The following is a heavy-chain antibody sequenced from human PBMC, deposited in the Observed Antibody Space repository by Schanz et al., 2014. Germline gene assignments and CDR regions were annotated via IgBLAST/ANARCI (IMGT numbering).Heavy chain of an antibody. D-gene: IGHD1-1*01. Sequence: QVQLVESGGGVVQPGRSLRLSCAASGFNFSNYDIHWVRQAPGKGLEWVALIWYDGSNEYYADSVKGRFTISRDNPKKTLYLQMDSLRVEDTAVYYCMAMGRNTSHYFDHWGQGTLVTDSS. J-gene: IGHJ4*02. V-gene: IGHV3-33*08. CDR1: GFNFSNYD. CDR3: MAMGRNTSHYFDH. CDR2: IWYDGSNE.